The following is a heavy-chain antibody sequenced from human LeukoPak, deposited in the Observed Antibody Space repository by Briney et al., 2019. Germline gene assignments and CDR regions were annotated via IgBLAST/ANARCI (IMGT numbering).Heavy chain of an antibody. CDR2: ISGDGHTT. J-gene: IGHJ4*02. CDR1: GFTFDDYA. Sequence: GGSLRLSCAASGFTFDDYAIHWVRQAPGRGLEWVSLISGDGHTTYYADSVKGRFTVSRDNSKDSLYLQMNSLRTEDTALYYCAKGTGELLYTPADYWGQGTLVTVSS. CDR3: AKGTGELLYTPADY. D-gene: IGHD3-10*01. V-gene: IGHV3-43*02.